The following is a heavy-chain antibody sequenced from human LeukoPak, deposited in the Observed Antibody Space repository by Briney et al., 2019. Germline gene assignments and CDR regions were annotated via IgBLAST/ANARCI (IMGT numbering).Heavy chain of an antibody. J-gene: IGHJ4*02. Sequence: PSETLSLTCTVSGGSISSYYWSWIRQPPGKGLEWIGYIYYSGSTNYNPSLKSRVTISVDTSKNQFSLKLSSVTAADTAVYYCARSYGKYYYDSSGYYPWGQGTLVTVSS. CDR2: IYYSGST. CDR1: GGSISSYY. V-gene: IGHV4-59*01. CDR3: ARSYGKYYYDSSGYYP. D-gene: IGHD3-22*01.